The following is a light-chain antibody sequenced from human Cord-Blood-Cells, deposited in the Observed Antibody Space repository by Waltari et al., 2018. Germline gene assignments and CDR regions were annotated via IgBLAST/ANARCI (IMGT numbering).Light chain of an antibody. CDR3: SSYTSSSTLV. Sequence: QSALTQPASVSGSPGQSITISCTGTSSDVGGYYYVSWYHQHPGKAPKLMIYDVSKRPSGVSNRFSGSKSGNTASLTISGLQAEDEADYYCSSYTSSSTLVFGGGTKLTVL. V-gene: IGLV2-14*01. CDR2: DVS. CDR1: SSDVGGYYY. J-gene: IGLJ3*02.